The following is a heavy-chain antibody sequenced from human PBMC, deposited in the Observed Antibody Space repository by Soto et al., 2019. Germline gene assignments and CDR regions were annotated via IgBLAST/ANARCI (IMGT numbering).Heavy chain of an antibody. CDR3: ESTRGY. Sequence: EVLVVESGGGLGQPGGSLRLSCAVSGFTFSGGYWMKWVRQAPGKGLEWVATIKEDGRETYYVDSVKGRFTISRDSAKNSLYLQMNRLRVEDTAVYYCESTRGYWGQGTLVTVSS. CDR2: IKEDGRET. J-gene: IGHJ4*02. V-gene: IGHV3-7*03. D-gene: IGHD3-3*01. CDR1: GFTFSGGYW.